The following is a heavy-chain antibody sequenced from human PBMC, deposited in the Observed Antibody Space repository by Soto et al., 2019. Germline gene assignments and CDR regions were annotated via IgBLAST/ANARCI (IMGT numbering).Heavy chain of an antibody. Sequence: EVQLVDSGGGLVQPGGSLRLSCEASGFTFSTYWMSWVRQTPGKGLEWVANIKEDGSENYYVDSVKGRFTISRDNGKNSLYLQMNSRRDEDTAVYYCARDAGGYGDWGQGTLVTVSS. J-gene: IGHJ4*02. CDR2: IKEDGSEN. D-gene: IGHD5-12*01. CDR1: GFTFSTYW. V-gene: IGHV3-7*01. CDR3: ARDAGGYGD.